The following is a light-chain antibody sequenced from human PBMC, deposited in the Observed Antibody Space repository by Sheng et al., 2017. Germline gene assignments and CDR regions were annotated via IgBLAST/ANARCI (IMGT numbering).Light chain of an antibody. Sequence: EIVLTQSPATLSLSPGERATLSCRASQSVSVYVAWFQQKPGQAPRLLIFGASSRGTGIPARFSGSGSGTEFTLTISSLQSEDFAVYYCQQYNDWPMYTFGQGTKLETK. CDR3: QQYNDWPMYT. V-gene: IGKV3-15*01. CDR2: GAS. J-gene: IGKJ2*01. CDR1: QSVSVY.